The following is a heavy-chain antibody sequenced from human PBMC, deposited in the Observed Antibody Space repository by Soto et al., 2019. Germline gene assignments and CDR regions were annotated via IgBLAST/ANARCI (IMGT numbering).Heavy chain of an antibody. CDR1: GFTFSSYT. V-gene: IGHV3-21*01. D-gene: IGHD5-12*01. J-gene: IGHJ4*02. Sequence: GGSLRLSCAASGFTFSSYTMNWVRQAPGKGLEWVSSISSSSSYIYYADSVKGRFTISRDNAKNSLYLQMNSLKAEDTAVYYCARFGYTTEAHWGQGTLVTVSS. CDR2: ISSSSSYI. CDR3: ARFGYTTEAH.